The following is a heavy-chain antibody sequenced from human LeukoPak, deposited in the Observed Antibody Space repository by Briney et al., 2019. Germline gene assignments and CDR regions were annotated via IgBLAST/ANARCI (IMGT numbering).Heavy chain of an antibody. J-gene: IGHJ4*02. Sequence: PGGSLRLSCAASGFTFSDYYMSWIRQAPGEGLEWVANIKQDGSEKYYVDSVKGRFTISRDNAKNSLYLQMNSLRAEDTAVYYCAKESQILTGYYPEYWGQGTLVTVSS. D-gene: IGHD3-9*01. CDR2: IKQDGSEK. CDR3: AKESQILTGYYPEY. V-gene: IGHV3-7*05. CDR1: GFTFSDYY.